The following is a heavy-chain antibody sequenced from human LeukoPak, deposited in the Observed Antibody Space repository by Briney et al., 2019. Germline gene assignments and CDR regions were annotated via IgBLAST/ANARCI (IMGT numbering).Heavy chain of an antibody. CDR2: ISSDSNT. V-gene: IGHV3-23*01. J-gene: IGHJ4*02. CDR3: AKGAWCDY. CDR1: GFTVRTYT. D-gene: IGHD6-19*01. Sequence: GGTLRLSCAASGFTVRTYTMSWVRQAPRKGLEWVSIISSDSNTYYADYPKGRFTISRDNAKNTLFLQMNSLRAEDTAIYYCAKGAWCDYWGQGTLVTVSS.